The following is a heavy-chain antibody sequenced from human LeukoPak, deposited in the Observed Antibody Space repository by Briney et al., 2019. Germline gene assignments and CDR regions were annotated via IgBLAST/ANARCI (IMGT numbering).Heavy chain of an antibody. CDR1: GYTFTSYG. V-gene: IGHV1-18*01. CDR2: ISAYNGNT. Sequence: ASVKVSCKASGYTFTSYGISWVRQAPGQGLEWMGWISAYNGNTNYAQKLQGRDTMTTDTSTSTAYMELRSLRSDDTAVYYCARDVSGFYYDSSGYPLLVYWGRGTLVTVSS. CDR3: ARDVSGFYYDSSGYPLLVY. D-gene: IGHD3-22*01. J-gene: IGHJ4*02.